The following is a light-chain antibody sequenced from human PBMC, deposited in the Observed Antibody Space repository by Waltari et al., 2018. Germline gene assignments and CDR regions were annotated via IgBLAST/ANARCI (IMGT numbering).Light chain of an antibody. J-gene: IGLJ3*02. Sequence: QSLLTPPPSASGTPGPRATISCSGSCTNIGSNSVYWYQQLPGTAPKLLIYRNNQRPSGVPDRFSGSKSGTSASLAISGLRSEDEADYYCATWDDSLSGWVFGGGTKLTVL. CDR3: ATWDDSLSGWV. V-gene: IGLV1-47*01. CDR2: RNN. CDR1: CTNIGSNS.